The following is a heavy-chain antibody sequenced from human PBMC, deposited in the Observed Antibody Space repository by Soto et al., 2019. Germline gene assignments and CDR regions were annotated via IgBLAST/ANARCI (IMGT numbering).Heavy chain of an antibody. V-gene: IGHV3-74*01. D-gene: IGHD2-2*01. CDR1: GFTFSNYW. CDR2: INSDGSNT. Sequence: PGGSLRLSCAASGFTFSNYWMHWVRLAPGKGLVWVSRINSDGSNTNYADSVKGRFTISRDNAKSTLYLQVNSLRAEDTAVYYCARDTGCSTTSCYSSYGLDVWGQGTTVIVSS. J-gene: IGHJ6*02. CDR3: ARDTGCSTTSCYSSYGLDV.